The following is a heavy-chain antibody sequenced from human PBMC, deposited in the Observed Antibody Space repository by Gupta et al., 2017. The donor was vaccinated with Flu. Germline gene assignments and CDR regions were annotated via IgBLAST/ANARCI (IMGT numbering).Heavy chain of an antibody. D-gene: IGHD5-12*01. CDR3: ARDSSWVHIEYSPGYFDY. Sequence: QVQLVQSGAEVKKPGASVKVSCKTSGYTFTGFYTHWVRQAPGQGLEWMGRINPSGGGTTYAQKFQGRVTMTRDTSTSTVYMELTSLRSEDTAVYYCARDSSWVHIEYSPGYFDYWGQGTLVTVSS. CDR1: GYTFTGFY. V-gene: IGHV1-46*01. J-gene: IGHJ4*02. CDR2: INPSGGGT.